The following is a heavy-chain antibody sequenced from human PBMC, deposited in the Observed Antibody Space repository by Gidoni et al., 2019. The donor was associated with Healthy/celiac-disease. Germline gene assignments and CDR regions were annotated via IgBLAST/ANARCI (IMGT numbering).Heavy chain of an antibody. V-gene: IGHV4-39*01. CDR2: IYYSGST. CDR1: GGSLSSSSYY. Sequence: QLQLQESGPGLVKPSETLSLTCTVSGGSLSSSSYYWGWIRQPPRKGLEWIGGIYYSGSTYYNPSLKSRVTISVDTSKNQFSLKLSSVTAADTAVYYCARGKDGYSGYEGFDYWGQGTLVTVSS. J-gene: IGHJ4*02. CDR3: ARGKDGYSGYEGFDY. D-gene: IGHD5-12*01.